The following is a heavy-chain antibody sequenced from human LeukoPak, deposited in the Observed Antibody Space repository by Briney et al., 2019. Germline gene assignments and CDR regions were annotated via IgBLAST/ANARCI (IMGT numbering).Heavy chain of an antibody. V-gene: IGHV4-59*01. CDR1: GGSISNYY. J-gene: IGHJ6*03. Sequence: SETLSLTCTVSGGSISNYYWNWIRQPPGKGLEWIGHIYFSGSNNYNPSLKSRVTISVDTSKNQFSLKLSSVTTADTAVYYCARGAFYGDYYYYYMDVWGKGTTVTASS. CDR2: IYFSGSN. CDR3: ARGAFYGDYYYYYMDV. D-gene: IGHD4-17*01.